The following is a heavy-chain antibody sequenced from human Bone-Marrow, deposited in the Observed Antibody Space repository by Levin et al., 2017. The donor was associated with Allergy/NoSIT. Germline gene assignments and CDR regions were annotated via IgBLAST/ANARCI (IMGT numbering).Heavy chain of an antibody. CDR1: GFTFSSYG. Sequence: GESLKISCAASGFTFSSYGMHWVRQAPGKGLEWVAVIWYDGSNKYYADSVKGRFTISRDNSKNTLYLQMNSLRAEDTAVYYCAGGWRSGYIYGMDVWGQGTTVTVSS. V-gene: IGHV3-33*01. CDR3: AGGWRSGYIYGMDV. CDR2: IWYDGSNK. J-gene: IGHJ6*02. D-gene: IGHD3-3*01.